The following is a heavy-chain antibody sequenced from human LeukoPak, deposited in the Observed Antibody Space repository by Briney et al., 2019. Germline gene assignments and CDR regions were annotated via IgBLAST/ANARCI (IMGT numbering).Heavy chain of an antibody. Sequence: GGSLRLSCAASGFTFSDYYMSWIRQAPGKGLEWGSYISSSGSTIYYADSVKGRFTISRDNAKNSLYPQMNSLRAEDTAVYYCAREDYYDSSGYEGAAFDIWGQGTMVTVSS. CDR3: AREDYYDSSGYEGAAFDI. V-gene: IGHV3-11*04. CDR1: GFTFSDYY. J-gene: IGHJ3*02. D-gene: IGHD3-22*01. CDR2: ISSSGSTI.